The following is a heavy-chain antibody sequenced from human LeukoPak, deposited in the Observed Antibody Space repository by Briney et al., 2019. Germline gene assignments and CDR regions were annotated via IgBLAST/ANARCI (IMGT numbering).Heavy chain of an antibody. CDR1: GGSISSGGYY. V-gene: IGHV4-30-2*01. J-gene: IGHJ4*02. CDR3: ARDHRVYCSSTSCPVFFDY. D-gene: IGHD2-2*01. CDR2: IYHSGST. Sequence: SGTLSLTCAVSGGSISSGGYYWSWIRQPPGKGLEWIGYIYHSGSTYYNPSLKSRVTISVDRSKNQFSLKLSSVTAADTAVYYCARDHRVYCSSTSCPVFFDYWGQGTLVTVSS.